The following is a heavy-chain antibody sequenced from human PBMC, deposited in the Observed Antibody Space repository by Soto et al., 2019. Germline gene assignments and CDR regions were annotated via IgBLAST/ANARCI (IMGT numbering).Heavy chain of an antibody. J-gene: IGHJ3*02. D-gene: IGHD3-3*01. Sequence: SVKVSCKASGGGNLRDYRTTWVRRAPGQGLEWMGGIIPKHGSTNYAQNFQGRVTMTEDASTDTAYMELSSLRSEDTAVYYCATVLSRGFLEWLSADDAFDIWGQGTMVTVSS. CDR2: IIPKHGST. CDR3: ATVLSRGFLEWLSADDAFDI. V-gene: IGHV1-69*13. CDR1: GGGNLRDYR.